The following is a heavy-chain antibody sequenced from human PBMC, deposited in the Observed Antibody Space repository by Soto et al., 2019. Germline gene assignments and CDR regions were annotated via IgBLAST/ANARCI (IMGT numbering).Heavy chain of an antibody. CDR3: ARDPQRGYSGLDV. CDR2: ISSGGQTI. J-gene: IGHJ6*02. CDR1: GFSFSTYD. D-gene: IGHD2-2*01. Sequence: EVQLVEYGGGLVQPGGSLRLSCAASGFSFSTYDMNWVRQAPGKGLEWVSYISSGGQTIKSTDSVKGRFTISRDNAKNSLYLQMSGLRGEDTGVYYCARDPQRGYSGLDVWGQGTTVTVSS. V-gene: IGHV3-48*01.